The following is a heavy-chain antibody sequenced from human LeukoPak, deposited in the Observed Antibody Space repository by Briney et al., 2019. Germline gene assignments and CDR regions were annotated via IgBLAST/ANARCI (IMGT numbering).Heavy chain of an antibody. D-gene: IGHD6-13*01. CDR2: ISNSYNT. V-gene: IGHV3-23*01. J-gene: IGHJ2*01. CDR3: AKRAGQQLTYWYIDL. CDR1: GFTFNNYV. Sequence: PGGSLRLSCAASGFTFNNYVMSWVRQAPGKGLECVSTISNSYNTYYADSVKGRFTISRDNSKNMLYLQMDSLRADDTAIYYCAKRAGQQLTYWYIDLWGRGTLVSVPS.